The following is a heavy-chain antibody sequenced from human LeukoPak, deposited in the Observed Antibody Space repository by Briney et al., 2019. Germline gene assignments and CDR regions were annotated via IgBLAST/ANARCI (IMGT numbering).Heavy chain of an antibody. V-gene: IGHV3-30*18. D-gene: IGHD3-9*01. J-gene: IGHJ4*02. CDR2: ISYDGSNK. CDR1: GFTFSSYG. CDR3: AKDPRGLTGSEYYSDY. Sequence: GGSLRLSCAASGFTFSSYGMHWVRQAPGKGLEWVAVISYDGSNKYYADSVKGRFTISRDNSKNTLYLQMNSLRAEDTAVYYCAKDPRGLTGSEYYSDYWGQGTLVTVSS.